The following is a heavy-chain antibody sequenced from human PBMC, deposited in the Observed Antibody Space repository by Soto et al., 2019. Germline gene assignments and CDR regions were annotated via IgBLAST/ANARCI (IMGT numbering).Heavy chain of an antibody. CDR3: ARHFYDFWSGYSPDYFDY. J-gene: IGHJ4*02. D-gene: IGHD3-3*01. V-gene: IGHV3-23*01. CDR2: ISGSGGST. Sequence: GKGLEWVSAISGSGGSTYYADSVKGRFTISRDNSKNTLYLQMNSLRAEDTAVYYCARHFYDFWSGYSPDYFDYWGQGTLVTVSS.